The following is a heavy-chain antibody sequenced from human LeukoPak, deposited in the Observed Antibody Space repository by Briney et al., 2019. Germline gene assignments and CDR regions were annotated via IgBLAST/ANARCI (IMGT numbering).Heavy chain of an antibody. D-gene: IGHD4-17*01. CDR1: GFTFRNAW. CDR3: TTVVPDYGDYGPYFDY. J-gene: IGHJ4*02. Sequence: GGSLRLSCAASGFTFRNAWMSWVRQAPGKGREWVGRIKSKTDGGTTDYAAPVKGRFTISRDDSKNTLYLQMNSLKTEDTAVYYCTTVVPDYGDYGPYFDYWGQGTLVTVSS. V-gene: IGHV3-15*01. CDR2: IKSKTDGGTT.